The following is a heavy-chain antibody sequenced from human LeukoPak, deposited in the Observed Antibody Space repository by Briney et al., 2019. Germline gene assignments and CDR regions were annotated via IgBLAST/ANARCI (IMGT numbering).Heavy chain of an antibody. V-gene: IGHV3-23*01. J-gene: IGHJ6*03. CDR1: QFTFSRFA. CDR3: AKHLGSHSFLFYYMDV. CDR2: LSGSGTAT. Sequence: GGSLRLSCEASQFTFSRFAMSWIRQAPGTGLEWVSTLSGSGTATYYADSVKGRFTTSRDNSKDTLYLQMDKLRADDTAVYYCAKHLGSHSFLFYYMDVWGTGTSVTVSS. D-gene: IGHD2-21*01.